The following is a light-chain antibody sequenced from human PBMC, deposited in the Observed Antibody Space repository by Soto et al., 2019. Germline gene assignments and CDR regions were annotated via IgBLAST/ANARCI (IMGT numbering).Light chain of an antibody. CDR3: ASYAGSPSRVV. CDR2: EGS. CDR1: SSDVGSYNL. V-gene: IGLV2-23*01. Sequence: QSALTQPASVSGSPGQSITISCTGTSSDVGSYNLVSWYQQHPGKAPKLMIYEGSKRPSGVSNRFSGSKSGNTASLTISGLRAEDGVDFSSASYAGSPSRVVLGGGTRLTFL. J-gene: IGLJ2*01.